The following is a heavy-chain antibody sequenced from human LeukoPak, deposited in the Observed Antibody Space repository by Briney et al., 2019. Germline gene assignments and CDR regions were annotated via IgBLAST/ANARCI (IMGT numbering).Heavy chain of an antibody. CDR2: ISSSGSTI. V-gene: IGHV3-11*04. D-gene: IGHD2-21*02. CDR3: ARYRRSPGDASRLFDY. Sequence: GGSLRLSCAASGFTFSDYYMSWIRQAPGKGLEWVSYISSSGSTIYYADSVKGRFTISRDNAKNSLYLQMNSLRAEDTAVYYCARYRRSPGDASRLFDYWGQGTLVTVSS. CDR1: GFTFSDYY. J-gene: IGHJ4*02.